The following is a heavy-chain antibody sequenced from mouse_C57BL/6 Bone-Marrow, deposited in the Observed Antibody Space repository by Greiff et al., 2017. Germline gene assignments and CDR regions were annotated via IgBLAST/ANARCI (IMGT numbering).Heavy chain of an antibody. CDR3: ARYPIYYYWYFDV. J-gene: IGHJ1*03. CDR2: IYPGSGST. CDR1: GYTFTSYW. V-gene: IGHV1-55*01. Sequence: QVQLKESGAELVKPGASVKMSCKASGYTFTSYWITWVKQRPGQGLEWIGDIYPGSGSTNYNEKFKSKATLTVDTSSSTAYMQLSSLTSEDSAVYYCARYPIYYYWYFDVWGTGTTVTVSS. D-gene: IGHD1-1*01.